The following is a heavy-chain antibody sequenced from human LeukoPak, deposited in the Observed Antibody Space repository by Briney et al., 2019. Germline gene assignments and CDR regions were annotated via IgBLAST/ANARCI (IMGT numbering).Heavy chain of an antibody. Sequence: SGPALVKPTQTLTLTCTFSGFSLSTSGMRVSWIRQPPGKALEWLARIDWDDDKFYSTSLKTRLTISKDTSKNQVVLTMTNMDPVDTATYYCARMGYYYDSSGCGYFDYWGQGTLVTVSS. V-gene: IGHV2-70*04. CDR3: ARMGYYYDSSGCGYFDY. CDR2: IDWDDDK. CDR1: GFSLSTSGMR. J-gene: IGHJ4*02. D-gene: IGHD3-22*01.